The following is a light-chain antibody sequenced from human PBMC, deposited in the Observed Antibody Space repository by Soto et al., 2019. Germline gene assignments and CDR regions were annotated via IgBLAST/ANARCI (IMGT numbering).Light chain of an antibody. Sequence: EILMTQSPATLSVSPGERVTLSCGASQSLSRNLAWYQKKPGKAPRLLIYDAFSRAPGIPARLSGGGYGTDFTITISSMENEDFGVYYCQQRHNWTITFGQGTRLEIK. CDR3: QQRHNWTIT. V-gene: IGKV3D-15*01. CDR2: DAF. J-gene: IGKJ5*01. CDR1: QSLSRN.